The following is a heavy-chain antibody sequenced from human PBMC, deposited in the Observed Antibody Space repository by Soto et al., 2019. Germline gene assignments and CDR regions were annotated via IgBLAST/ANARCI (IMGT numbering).Heavy chain of an antibody. Sequence: EVQLVESGGGLIQPGGSLRLSCAASGFTVSSNYMSWVRQAPGKGLAWVSVIYSGGSTYYADSVKGRFTISRANSKNTLYLQMNSLRAEGTAVYYCARDRVESGYPEYFQHWGQGTLVTVSS. CDR3: ARDRVESGYPEYFQH. CDR2: IYSGGST. V-gene: IGHV3-53*01. D-gene: IGHD3-22*01. CDR1: GFTVSSNY. J-gene: IGHJ1*01.